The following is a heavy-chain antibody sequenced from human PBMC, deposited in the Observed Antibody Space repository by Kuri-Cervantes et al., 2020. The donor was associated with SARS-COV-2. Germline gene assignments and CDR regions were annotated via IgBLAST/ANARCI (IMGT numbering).Heavy chain of an antibody. CDR1: GFTFSSYA. J-gene: IGHJ4*02. CDR3: ARGPIVVVITSFDY. CDR2: ISGSGGST. D-gene: IGHD3-22*01. Sequence: GGSLRLSCAASGFTFSSYAMSWVRQAPGKGLEWVSAISGSGGSTYYADSVKGRFTFTRDNSKNTLYLQMNSLRAEDTAVYYCARGPIVVVITSFDYWCQGTLVTVSS. V-gene: IGHV3-23*01.